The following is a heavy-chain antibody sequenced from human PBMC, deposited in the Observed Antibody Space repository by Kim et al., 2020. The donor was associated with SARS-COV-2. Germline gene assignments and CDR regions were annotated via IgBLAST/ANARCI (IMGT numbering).Heavy chain of an antibody. CDR1: GFTFSSYG. D-gene: IGHD1-26*01. CDR3: AKSSGATPNNWFDP. CDR2: ISYDGSNK. Sequence: GGSLRLSCAASGFTFSSYGMHWVRQAPGKGLEWVAVISYDGSNKYYADSVKGRFTISRDNSKNTLYLQMNSLRAEDTAVYYCAKSSGATPNNWFDPWGQG. V-gene: IGHV3-30*18. J-gene: IGHJ5*02.